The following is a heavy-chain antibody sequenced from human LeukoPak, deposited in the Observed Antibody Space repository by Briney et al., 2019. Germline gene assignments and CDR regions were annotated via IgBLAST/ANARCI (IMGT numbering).Heavy chain of an antibody. CDR3: AAHASTVTTTYYYYGMDV. Sequence: GGSLRLSCAASGFTFSSYAMSWVRQAPGKGVEGVSAISGSGGSTYYADSVKGRFTISRDNSKNTLYLQMNSLRAEDTAVYYCAAHASTVTTTYYYYGMDVWGQGTTVTVSS. D-gene: IGHD4-17*01. J-gene: IGHJ6*02. V-gene: IGHV3-23*01. CDR2: ISGSGGST. CDR1: GFTFSSYA.